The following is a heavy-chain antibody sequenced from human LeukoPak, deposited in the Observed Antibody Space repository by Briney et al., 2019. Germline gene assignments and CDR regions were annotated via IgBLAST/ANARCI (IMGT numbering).Heavy chain of an antibody. Sequence: GSLRLSCAASGFTFNSRWMTWVRQAPGKGLEWVANIKQDGSEKYYVDSVKGRFTISRDNAKNSLYLQMNSLRAEDTAVYYCARDLLWFGELLYPYFDYWGQGTLVTVSS. CDR1: GFTFNSRW. V-gene: IGHV3-7*01. D-gene: IGHD3-10*01. CDR2: IKQDGSEK. J-gene: IGHJ4*02. CDR3: ARDLLWFGELLYPYFDY.